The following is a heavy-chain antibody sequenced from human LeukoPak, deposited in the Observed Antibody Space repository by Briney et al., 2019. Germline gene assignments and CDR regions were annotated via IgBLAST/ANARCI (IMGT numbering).Heavy chain of an antibody. Sequence: SETLSLTCTVSGGSISRYYWSWIRQPPGKGLEWIGYIYYSGSTNYNPSLKSRVTISVDTSKNQFSLKLSSVTAADTAVYYCARSSTMQPVLRFLEWVTVHAFDIWGQGTMVTVSS. CDR2: IYYSGST. V-gene: IGHV4-59*01. J-gene: IGHJ3*02. CDR3: ARSSTMQPVLRFLEWVTVHAFDI. CDR1: GGSISRYY. D-gene: IGHD3-3*01.